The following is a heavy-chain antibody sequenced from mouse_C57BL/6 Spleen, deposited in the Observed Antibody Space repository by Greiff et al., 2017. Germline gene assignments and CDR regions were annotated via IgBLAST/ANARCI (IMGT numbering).Heavy chain of an antibody. CDR2: IDPSDSYT. CDR1: GYTFTSYW. J-gene: IGHJ4*01. CDR3: ARSDGNYDAMDY. V-gene: IGHV1-69*01. D-gene: IGHD2-1*01. Sequence: QVQLKQPGAELVMPGASVKLSCKASGYTFTSYWMHWVKQRPGQGLEWIGEIDPSDSYTNYNQKFKGKSTLTVDKSSSTAYMQLSSLTSEDSAVYYCARSDGNYDAMDYWGQGTSVTVSS.